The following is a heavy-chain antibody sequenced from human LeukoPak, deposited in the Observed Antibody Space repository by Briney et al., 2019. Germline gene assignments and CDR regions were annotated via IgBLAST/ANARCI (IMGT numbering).Heavy chain of an antibody. CDR2: INPSGGST. Sequence: GASVKVSCKASGYTFTSYYMDWVRQAPGQGLEWMGIINPSGGSTSYAQKFQGRVTMTRDTSTSTVYMELSSLRSEDTAVYYCASARIAVAGNYYGMDVWGQGTTVTVSS. CDR1: GYTFTSYY. D-gene: IGHD6-19*01. J-gene: IGHJ6*02. V-gene: IGHV1-46*01. CDR3: ASARIAVAGNYYGMDV.